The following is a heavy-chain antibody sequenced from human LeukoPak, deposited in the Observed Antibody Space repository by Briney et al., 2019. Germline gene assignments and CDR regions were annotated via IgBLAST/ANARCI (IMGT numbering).Heavy chain of an antibody. V-gene: IGHV3-11*04. CDR1: GFTFSDYY. J-gene: IGHJ4*02. D-gene: IGHD3-3*01. Sequence: GGSLRLSCAASGFTFSDYYMSWIRQAPGKGLEWVSYISSSGSTIYYADSVKGRFTISRDNAKNSLYLQMNSLRAEDTAVYYCARDPTVDFWSGLQGFDYWGQGTLVTVSS. CDR2: ISSSGSTI. CDR3: ARDPTVDFWSGLQGFDY.